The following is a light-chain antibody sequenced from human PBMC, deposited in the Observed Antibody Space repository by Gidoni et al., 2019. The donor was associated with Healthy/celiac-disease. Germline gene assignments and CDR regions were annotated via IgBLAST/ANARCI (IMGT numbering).Light chain of an antibody. Sequence: SYELTQPPSVSVSPGQTARITCPGDALPKQYAYWYQQKPGQAPVLVIYKDSERPSGLPERFSGSSSGTTVTLTISGVQAEDEADDYCQSADSSGTYPVVFGGGTKLTVL. CDR1: ALPKQY. V-gene: IGLV3-25*03. CDR3: QSADSSGTYPVV. J-gene: IGLJ2*01. CDR2: KDS.